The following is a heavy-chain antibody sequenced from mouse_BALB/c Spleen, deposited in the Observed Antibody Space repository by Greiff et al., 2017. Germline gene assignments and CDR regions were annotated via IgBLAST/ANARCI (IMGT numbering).Heavy chain of an antibody. J-gene: IGHJ3*01. CDR3: ARGGSSLFAY. V-gene: IGHV3-2*02. CDR2: ISYSGST. CDR1: GYSITSDYA. D-gene: IGHD1-1*01. Sequence: EVKLMESGPGLVKPSQSLSLTCTVTGYSITSDYAWNWIRQFPGNKLEWMGYISYSGSTSYNPSLKSRISITRDTSKNQFFLQLNSVTTEDTATYYCARGGSSLFAYWGQGTLVTVSA.